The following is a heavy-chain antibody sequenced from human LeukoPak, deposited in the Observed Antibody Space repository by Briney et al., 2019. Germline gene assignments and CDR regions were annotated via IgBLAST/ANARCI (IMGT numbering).Heavy chain of an antibody. D-gene: IGHD4-17*01. J-gene: IGHJ5*02. CDR2: IYTSGST. V-gene: IGHV4-4*07. CDR1: GGSISSYY. CDR3: ARDDGDYGFDWFDP. Sequence: PSETLSLTCTVSGGSISSYYWSWIRQPAGKGLEWIGRIYTSGSTNYNPSLKSRVTMSVDTSKNQFSLKLSSVTAADTAVYYCARDDGDYGFDWFDPWGQGTLVTVSS.